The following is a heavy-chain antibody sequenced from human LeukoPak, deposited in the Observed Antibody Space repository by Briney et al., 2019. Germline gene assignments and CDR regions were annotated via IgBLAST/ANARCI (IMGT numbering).Heavy chain of an antibody. CDR3: ARFYGDDSPGYFDY. J-gene: IGHJ4*02. D-gene: IGHD4-23*01. CDR1: GFTFSSYG. V-gene: IGHV3-33*08. CDR2: IWYDGSRE. Sequence: GRSLRLSCAASGFTFSSYGMHWVRQAPGKGLEWVAVIWYDGSREYYADSVKGRFTISRENSKNTAYLQMNSLRAEDTAVYYCARFYGDDSPGYFDYWGQGTLVSVSS.